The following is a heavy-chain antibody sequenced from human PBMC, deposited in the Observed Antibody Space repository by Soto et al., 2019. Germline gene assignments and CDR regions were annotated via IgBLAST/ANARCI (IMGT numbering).Heavy chain of an antibody. CDR3: ARGGSLNWYFDL. CDR1: GFTFSSYW. J-gene: IGHJ2*01. Sequence: VQLVESGGGLVQPGGSLRLSCAASGFTFSSYWMHWVRQAPGKGLVWVTRINRDGSSTSYADSVKGRFTISRDTAKNTLCLQMNRLRAEDTAVYYCARGGSLNWYFDLWGRGTLVTVSS. D-gene: IGHD1-26*01. V-gene: IGHV3-74*01. CDR2: INRDGSST.